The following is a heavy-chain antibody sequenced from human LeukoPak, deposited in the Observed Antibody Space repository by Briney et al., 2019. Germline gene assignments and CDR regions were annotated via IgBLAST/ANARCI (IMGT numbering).Heavy chain of an antibody. V-gene: IGHV3-30*03. D-gene: IGHD3-22*01. CDR2: ISYDGSSK. Sequence: GGSLRLSCAASGFTFSSYGMHWVRQAPGKGLEWVAVISYDGSSKYYADSVKGRFTISRDNSKNTLYLQMNSLRAEDTAVYYCARDSYYYDSSGYYFAEYFRHWGQGTLVTVSS. CDR3: ARDSYYYDSSGYYFAEYFRH. CDR1: GFTFSSYG. J-gene: IGHJ1*01.